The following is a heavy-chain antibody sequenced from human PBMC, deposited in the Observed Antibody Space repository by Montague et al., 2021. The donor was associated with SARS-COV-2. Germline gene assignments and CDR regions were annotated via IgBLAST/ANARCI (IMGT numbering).Heavy chain of an antibody. CDR1: GFTFSSYA. J-gene: IGHJ4*02. CDR3: ARDQQLAVDY. CDR2: ISYDGSNK. Sequence: SLRLSCAASGFTFSSYAMHWVRQAPGKGLEWVAVISYDGSNKYYXXSLKGRFTISRDNSKNTLYLQVNSLRAEDTAVYYCARDQQLAVDYWGQGTLVTVSS. D-gene: IGHD6-13*01. V-gene: IGHV3-30-3*01.